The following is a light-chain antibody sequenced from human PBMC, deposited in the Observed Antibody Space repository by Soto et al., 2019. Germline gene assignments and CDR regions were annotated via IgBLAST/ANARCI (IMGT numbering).Light chain of an antibody. V-gene: IGKV3-11*01. CDR1: QSVSHY. CDR3: QQRSNWALVP. Sequence: EIVLTQSPATLSLSPGERATLSCRASQSVSHYLAWYQQKPGQAPRLLLYDASDRATGIPARFSGSGSGTEFNLTISSLVPEDFAVYYCQQRSNWALVPFGGGNKVEIK. CDR2: DAS. J-gene: IGKJ4*01.